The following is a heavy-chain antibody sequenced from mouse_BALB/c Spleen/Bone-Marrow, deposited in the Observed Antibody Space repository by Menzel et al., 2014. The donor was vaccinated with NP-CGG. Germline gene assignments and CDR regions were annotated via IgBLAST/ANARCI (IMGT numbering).Heavy chain of an antibody. CDR3: VRSREYYFDY. CDR1: GFNIKDTY. CDR2: IDPANGNT. D-gene: IGHD1-1*01. Sequence: DVKLQESGAELVKPGASVKLSWTASGFNIKDTYMHWVKQRPEQGLEWIGRIDPANGNTKYDPKFQGKATITADTSSNTAYLQLSSLTSEDTAVYYCVRSREYYFDYWGQGTTLTVSS. J-gene: IGHJ2*01. V-gene: IGHV14-3*02.